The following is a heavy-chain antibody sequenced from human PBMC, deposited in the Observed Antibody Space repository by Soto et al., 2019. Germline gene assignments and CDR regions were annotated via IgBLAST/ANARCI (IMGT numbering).Heavy chain of an antibody. V-gene: IGHV3-23*01. Sequence: EVQLLESGGGLVQPGGSLRRSCAASGFTFSSGSLSWVRQAPGKGLEWVEISDTGGSTYYADSVKGRFTISRDNSKNTLYLQMNSLGAEDTAVYYCAKVPAYCRGGSCYSVRFDPWGQGTLVTVSS. D-gene: IGHD2-15*01. CDR3: AKVPAYCRGGSCYSVRFDP. CDR2: ISDTGGST. CDR1: GFTFSSGS. J-gene: IGHJ5*02.